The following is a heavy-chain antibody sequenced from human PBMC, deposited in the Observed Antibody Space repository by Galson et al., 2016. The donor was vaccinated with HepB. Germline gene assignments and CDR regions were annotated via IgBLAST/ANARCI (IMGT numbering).Heavy chain of an antibody. Sequence: SLRLSCAASGFTFRSYPMHWVRQAPGKGLEWVTVVPHYGNNKYYADSVKGRFTVSRDNSKSTLSLQMNSLRAEDTALYYCAKDLGDRLVTVYYYMDAWGKGTTVTVSS. CDR1: GFTFRSYP. J-gene: IGHJ6*03. V-gene: IGHV3-30-3*01. D-gene: IGHD4-11*01. CDR3: AKDLGDRLVTVYYYMDA. CDR2: VPHYGNNK.